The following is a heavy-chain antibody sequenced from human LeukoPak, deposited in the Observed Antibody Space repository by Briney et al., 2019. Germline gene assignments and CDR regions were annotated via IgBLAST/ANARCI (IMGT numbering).Heavy chain of an antibody. CDR2: IGTAGDT. D-gene: IGHD6-13*01. V-gene: IGHV3-13*04. CDR3: ARGLIAAAGTGGDGAFDI. J-gene: IGHJ3*02. Sequence: QPGRSLRLSCAASGFTFSSYDMHWVRQATGKGLEWVSAIGTAGDTYYSGSVKGRFTISRENAKNSLYLQMNSLRAGDTAVYYCARGLIAAAGTGGDGAFDIWGQGTMVTVSS. CDR1: GFTFSSYD.